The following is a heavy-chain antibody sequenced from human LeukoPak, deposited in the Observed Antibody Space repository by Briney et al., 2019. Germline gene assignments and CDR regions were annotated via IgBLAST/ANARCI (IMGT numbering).Heavy chain of an antibody. CDR3: ARDVGHSSGYYYNWFDP. Sequence: GASEKVSCKASGGTFISYAISWVRQAPGQGLEWMGRIIPIFGIANYAQKFQGRVTITADKSTSTAYMELSSLRSEDTAVYYCARDVGHSSGYYYNWFDPWGQGTLVSVSS. CDR2: IIPIFGIA. CDR1: GGTFISYA. D-gene: IGHD3-22*01. J-gene: IGHJ5*02. V-gene: IGHV1-69*04.